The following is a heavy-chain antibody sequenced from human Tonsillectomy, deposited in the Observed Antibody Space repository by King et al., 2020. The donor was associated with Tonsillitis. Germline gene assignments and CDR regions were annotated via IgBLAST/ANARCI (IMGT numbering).Heavy chain of an antibody. V-gene: IGHV4-39*07. CDR2: IYYSGST. CDR1: GASISSSSYY. D-gene: IGHD2-2*01. CDR3: ARDRRDIVVVPAAPFDS. J-gene: IGHJ4*02. Sequence: QLQESGPGLVQPSETLSLTCTVSGASISSSSYYWGWIRQPPGKGLEWIGSIYYSGSTYYNPSLKSRVTISVETSKNHVSLKLRSVTAADTAVYYCARDRRDIVVVPAAPFDSWGQGTLVTVSS.